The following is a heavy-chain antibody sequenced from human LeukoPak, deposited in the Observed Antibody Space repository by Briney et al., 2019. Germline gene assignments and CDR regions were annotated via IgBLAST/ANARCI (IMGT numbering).Heavy chain of an antibody. CDR2: ISSSSSYI. J-gene: IGHJ3*02. Sequence: GGSLRLSCAASGFTFSSYSMNWVRQAPGKGLEWVSSISSSSSYIYYADSVKGRFTISRDNAKNSLYLQMNSLRAEDTAVYYCARDRNGYLDWSGGGAFDIWGQGTMVTVSS. CDR1: GFTFSSYS. CDR3: ARDRNGYLDWSGGGAFDI. V-gene: IGHV3-21*01. D-gene: IGHD3-9*01.